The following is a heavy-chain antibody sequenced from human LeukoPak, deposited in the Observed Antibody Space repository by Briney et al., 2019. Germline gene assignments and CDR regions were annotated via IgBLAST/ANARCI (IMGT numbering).Heavy chain of an antibody. Sequence: SGTLPLTLTVSGCINICGGYYGRWIRRHPGKALEWIGYIYYSGSIYYNPSLKSRVNISVDTSKTKFSLKLSAVTAADTAVYYCARVVVGATYFDYWGQGTLVSVSS. D-gene: IGHD1-26*01. V-gene: IGHV4-31*03. CDR1: GCINICGGYY. J-gene: IGHJ4*02. CDR3: ARVVVGATYFDY. CDR2: IYYSGSI.